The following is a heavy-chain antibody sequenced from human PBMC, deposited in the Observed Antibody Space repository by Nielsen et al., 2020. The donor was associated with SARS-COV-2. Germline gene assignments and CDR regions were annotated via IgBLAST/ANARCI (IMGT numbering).Heavy chain of an antibody. CDR1: GGSISSGGYY. CDR2: IYYSGST. V-gene: IGHV4-31*03. J-gene: IGHJ3*02. CDR3: ARAPITMIVVVNAFDI. Sequence: SETLSPTCTVSGGSISSGGYYWSWIRQHPGKGREWIGYIYYSGSTYYNPSLKSRVTISVDTSKNQFSLKLSSVTAADTAVYYCARAPITMIVVVNAFDIWGQGTMVTVSS. D-gene: IGHD3-22*01.